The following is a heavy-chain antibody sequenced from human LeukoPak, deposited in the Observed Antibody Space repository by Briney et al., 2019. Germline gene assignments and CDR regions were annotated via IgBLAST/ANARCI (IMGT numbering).Heavy chain of an antibody. CDR1: GFTFSHYS. V-gene: IGHV3-48*02. CDR3: ARGRGILKDASIQYYFDN. J-gene: IGHJ4*02. D-gene: IGHD2-2*01. Sequence: GGSLRLSCAASGFTFSHYSMNWVRQAPGKGLEWVSYISSSSSAANYADSVKGRFTISRDMAKNSLYLQMNSLRDEDTAVYYCARGRGILKDASIQYYFDNWGQGTLVTVSS. CDR2: ISSSSSAA.